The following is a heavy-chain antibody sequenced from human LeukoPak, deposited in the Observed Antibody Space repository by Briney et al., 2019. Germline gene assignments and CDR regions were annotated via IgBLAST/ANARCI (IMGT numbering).Heavy chain of an antibody. CDR3: ARSFRGVIHYFDY. CDR2: VSAYSGNT. Sequence: ASVKVSCKPSGYTFTHYGIIWVRQAPGQRLERLGWVSAYSGNTNYAQELQGRVTMTTDTSTSTASMELRSLRSDDTAVYYCARSFRGVIHYFDYWGQGTLVTVSS. CDR1: GYTFTHYG. D-gene: IGHD3-10*01. V-gene: IGHV1-18*01. J-gene: IGHJ4*02.